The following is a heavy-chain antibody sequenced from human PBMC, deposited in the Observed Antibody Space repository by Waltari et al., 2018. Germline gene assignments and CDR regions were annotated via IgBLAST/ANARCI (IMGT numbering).Heavy chain of an antibody. CDR3: ARVWFHSGLDY. Sequence: QVQLVQSGAEVKKPGASVKVSCKASGYSFTNYMHWVRQAPGQGLEWMGWINPNRGGTQYAKRLQGRVTMTRDTAITTVFMELSGLRDDDTAVYYCARVWFHSGLDYWGQGTLVTVSS. D-gene: IGHD6-19*01. CDR2: INPNRGGT. CDR1: GYSFTNY. V-gene: IGHV1-2*02. J-gene: IGHJ4*02.